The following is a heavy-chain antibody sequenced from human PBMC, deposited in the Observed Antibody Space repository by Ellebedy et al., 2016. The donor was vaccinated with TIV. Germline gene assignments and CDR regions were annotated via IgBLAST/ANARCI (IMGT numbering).Heavy chain of an antibody. Sequence: PGGSLRLSCVASGFSFRSYWMSWVRQAPGKGLEWVANIYQDGSNQYYVDSVKSRFTISRDNANKSLFLQMNSLRGEDTAVYYCARRGSYGDYAVQINSWFDTWGRGTLVAVSS. CDR3: ARRGSYGDYAVQINSWFDT. CDR2: IYQDGSNQ. V-gene: IGHV3-7*01. J-gene: IGHJ5*02. D-gene: IGHD4-17*01. CDR1: GFSFRSYW.